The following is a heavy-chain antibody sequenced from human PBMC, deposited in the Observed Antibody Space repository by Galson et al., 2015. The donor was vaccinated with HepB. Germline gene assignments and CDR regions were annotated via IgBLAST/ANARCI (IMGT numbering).Heavy chain of an antibody. Sequence: SLRLSCAASGFSFSSYGMHWVRQAPGKGLEWVADIWYDGSKKYYAESVKGRCTISRDNSKNTLYLQMNSLRADDTAVYYCARLDGSGSAFDIWGQGTMVHVSS. V-gene: IGHV3-33*01. CDR3: ARLDGSGSAFDI. CDR1: GFSFSSYG. J-gene: IGHJ3*02. CDR2: IWYDGSKK. D-gene: IGHD3-10*01.